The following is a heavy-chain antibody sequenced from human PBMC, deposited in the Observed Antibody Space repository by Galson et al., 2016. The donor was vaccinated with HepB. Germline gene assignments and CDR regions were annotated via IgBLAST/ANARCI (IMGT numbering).Heavy chain of an antibody. CDR2: IKSKTDGGTT. Sequence: SLRLSCAASGFTFSNAWMSWVRQAPGKGLEWVGRIKSKTDGGTTDYAAPVKGRFTISRDDSKNTLYLQMNSLKTEDTAVYYCTTFEEYSSSIEYWGQGTLVTVSS. CDR1: GFTFSNAW. CDR3: TTFEEYSSSIEY. J-gene: IGHJ4*02. D-gene: IGHD6-6*01. V-gene: IGHV3-15*01.